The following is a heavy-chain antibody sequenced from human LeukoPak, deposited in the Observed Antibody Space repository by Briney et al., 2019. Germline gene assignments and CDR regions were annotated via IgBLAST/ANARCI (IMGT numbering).Heavy chain of an antibody. CDR2: IYHSGNT. CDR3: ASLRVPGDFDY. Sequence: SETLSLTCTVSGGPISSSSYYWGWTRQPPGKGLEWIGNIYHSGNTYYNSSLKSRVTISVDTSKNQFSLRLTSVTAADTAVYYCASLRVPGDFDYWGQGTLVTVSS. CDR1: GGPISSSSYY. D-gene: IGHD3-16*01. J-gene: IGHJ4*02. V-gene: IGHV4-39*07.